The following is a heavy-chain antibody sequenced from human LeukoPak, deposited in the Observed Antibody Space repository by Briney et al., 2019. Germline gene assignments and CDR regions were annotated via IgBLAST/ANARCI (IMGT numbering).Heavy chain of an antibody. D-gene: IGHD3-10*01. CDR1: YDSISRFY. Sequence: SETLSLTCTVSYDSISRFYWSWIRQPPGKGLEWIGYIYYSGSTNYSSSLKSRVTISVDTSKNQPSLELKSVTAADTAVYYCARTIDGFDIWGQGTMVTVSS. CDR3: ARTIDGFDI. CDR2: IYYSGST. V-gene: IGHV4-59*08. J-gene: IGHJ3*02.